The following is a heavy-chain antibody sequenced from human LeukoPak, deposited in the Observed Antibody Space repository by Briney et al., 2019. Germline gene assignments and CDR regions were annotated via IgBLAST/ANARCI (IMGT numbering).Heavy chain of an antibody. CDR2: INHSGST. J-gene: IGHJ5*02. D-gene: IGHD7-27*01. CDR3: ARGRLGVNWFDP. V-gene: IGHV4-34*01. Sequence: KPSETLSLTCAVYGGSFSGYYWSWIRQPPGKGLEWIGEINHSGSTNYNPSLKSRVTISVDTSKNQFSLKLSSVTAADTAVYYCARGRLGVNWFDPWGQGTLVTVSS. CDR1: GGSFSGYY.